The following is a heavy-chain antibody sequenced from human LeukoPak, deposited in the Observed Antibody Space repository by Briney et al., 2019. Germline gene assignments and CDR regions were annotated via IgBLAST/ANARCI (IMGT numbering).Heavy chain of an antibody. CDR1: GFTFSDHW. V-gene: IGHV3-7*01. Sequence: GGSLRLSCAASGFTFSDHWMSWVRQAPGKGLEWVANINEDGSDEYYVDSVKGGFTISRKNGTNSLYLQMNSLRAEHTAVYYCARDPSGHLVRGRWFDPWGQGTLVTVSS. CDR3: ARDPSGHLVRGRWFDP. CDR2: INEDGSDE. J-gene: IGHJ5*02. D-gene: IGHD6-6*01.